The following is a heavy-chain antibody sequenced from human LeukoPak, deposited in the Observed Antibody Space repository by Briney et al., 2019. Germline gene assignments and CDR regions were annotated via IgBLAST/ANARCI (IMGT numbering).Heavy chain of an antibody. V-gene: IGHV3-30*18. CDR3: AKHPGDFTGIVNYYYMDL. Sequence: PGRSLRLSCAASVFTYNSYGMHWVRQAPGKGLEWVAIISYDESNKYYADSVKGRFTISRDNSKNTLFLQMTSLRAEDTAVYYCAKHPGDFTGIVNYYYMDLWGKETTVTVSS. CDR1: VFTYNSYG. J-gene: IGHJ6*03. D-gene: IGHD1-26*01. CDR2: ISYDESNK.